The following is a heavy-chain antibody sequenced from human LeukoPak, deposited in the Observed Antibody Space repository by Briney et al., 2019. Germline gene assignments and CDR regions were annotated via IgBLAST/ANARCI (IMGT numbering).Heavy chain of an antibody. Sequence: GESLEISCKASGYSFTNYWIGWVRQMPGKGLEWMGIIYPGDSDTRYSPSFQGQVTISADKSISTAYLQRSSLQASDTAIYYCATYAGSSSKYFRDWGQGTLVTVSS. J-gene: IGHJ1*01. D-gene: IGHD3-10*01. CDR3: ATYAGSSSKYFRD. CDR1: GYSFTNYW. CDR2: IYPGDSDT. V-gene: IGHV5-51*01.